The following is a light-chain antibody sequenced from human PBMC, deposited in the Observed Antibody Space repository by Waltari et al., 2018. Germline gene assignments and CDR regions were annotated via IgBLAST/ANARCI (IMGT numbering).Light chain of an antibody. CDR3: VQAIAFPLT. CDR2: GGS. CDR1: QNLLHTTANTY. J-gene: IGKJ4*01. V-gene: IGKV2-40*01. Sequence: DIVMTQTPPSLPITPGEPASISCRSSQNLLHTTANTYLHWYLQKPGQSPQLLIYGGSNRASGVPDRFSGSGSGTDFTLKISKVEAEDVGVYYCVQAIAFPLTFGGGTKVEIK.